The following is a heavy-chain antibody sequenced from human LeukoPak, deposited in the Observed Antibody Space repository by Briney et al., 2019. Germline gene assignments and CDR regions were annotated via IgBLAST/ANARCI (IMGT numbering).Heavy chain of an antibody. CDR3: AKDRDYYGSGSSNY. J-gene: IGHJ4*02. D-gene: IGHD3-10*01. V-gene: IGHV3-23*01. Sequence: PGGSLRLSCAASGFTFSSYSMNWVRQAPGKGLEWVSAISGSGGSTYYADSVKGRFTISRDNSKNTLYLQMNSLRAEDTAVYYCAKDRDYYGSGSSNYWGQGTLVTVSS. CDR2: ISGSGGST. CDR1: GFTFSSYS.